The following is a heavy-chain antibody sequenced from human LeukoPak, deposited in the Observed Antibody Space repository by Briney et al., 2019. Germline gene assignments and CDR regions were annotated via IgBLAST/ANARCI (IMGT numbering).Heavy chain of an antibody. J-gene: IGHJ4*02. CDR2: IYNGGST. V-gene: IGHV4-59*01. CDR1: GGPMNYYY. D-gene: IGHD3-16*01. Sequence: SETLSLTCTVSGGPMNYYYCSWIRQPPGKGLEWIGYIYNGGSTNYNPSLKSRVAISVDTSKNQFSLRLSSVTAADTAMYYCARGVITFGGVSFDYWGQGTLVTVSS. CDR3: ARGVITFGGVSFDY.